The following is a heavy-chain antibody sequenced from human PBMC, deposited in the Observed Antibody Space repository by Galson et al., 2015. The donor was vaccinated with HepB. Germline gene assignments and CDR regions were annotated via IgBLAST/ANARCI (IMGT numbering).Heavy chain of an antibody. V-gene: IGHV3-23*01. CDR1: GFTFSSDA. CDR2: ISGSGGTE. Sequence: SLRLSCAASGFTFSSDAMSWVRQAPGKGLEWVSGISGSGGTEYYADSVKGRFTISRDNSKNTLYLQMNSLRVEDTAVYYCEKIPLRFLEWYPVPVDYWGQGTLVTVSS. J-gene: IGHJ4*02. CDR3: EKIPLRFLEWYPVPVDY. D-gene: IGHD3-3*01.